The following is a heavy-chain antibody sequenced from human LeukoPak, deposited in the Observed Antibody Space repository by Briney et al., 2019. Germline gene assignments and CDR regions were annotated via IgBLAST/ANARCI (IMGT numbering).Heavy chain of an antibody. CDR1: GYTLTSYY. CDR2: INPNSGGT. Sequence: ASVKVSCKASGYTLTSYYMHWVRQAPGQGLEWMGWINPNSGGTNYAQKFQGRVTMTRDTSISTAYMELSRLRSDDTAVYYCARGPQLRYFDWSTYYFDYWGQGTLVTVSS. V-gene: IGHV1-2*02. CDR3: ARGPQLRYFDWSTYYFDY. D-gene: IGHD3-9*01. J-gene: IGHJ4*02.